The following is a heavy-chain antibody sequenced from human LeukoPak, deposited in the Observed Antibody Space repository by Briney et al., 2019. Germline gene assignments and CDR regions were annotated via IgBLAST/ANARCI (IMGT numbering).Heavy chain of an antibody. D-gene: IGHD4-17*01. V-gene: IGHV3-64D*09. CDR2: ISSNGGST. CDR3: ARGPHYEYYYYYGMDV. J-gene: IGHJ6*02. Sequence: GGSLRLSCSASGLSFSNYAMHWVRQAPGKGLEYVSAISSNGGSTYYADSVKGRFTISRDNSKNTLYLQMSSLRAEDTAIYYCARGPHYEYYYYYGMDVWGQGTTVTVSS. CDR1: GLSFSNYA.